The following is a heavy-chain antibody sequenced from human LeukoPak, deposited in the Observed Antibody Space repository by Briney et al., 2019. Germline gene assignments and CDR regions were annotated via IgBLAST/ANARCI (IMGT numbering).Heavy chain of an antibody. D-gene: IGHD3-9*01. CDR1: GFTFDDYG. CDR3: ARGRRYDILTGYSY. Sequence: PGGSLRLSCAASGFTFDDYGMSWVRQAPGKGLEWVSGINWNGGSTGYADSVKGRFTISRDNAKNSLYLQMNSLRAEDTALYYCARGRRYDILTGYSYWGQGTLVTVSS. CDR2: INWNGGST. V-gene: IGHV3-20*04. J-gene: IGHJ4*02.